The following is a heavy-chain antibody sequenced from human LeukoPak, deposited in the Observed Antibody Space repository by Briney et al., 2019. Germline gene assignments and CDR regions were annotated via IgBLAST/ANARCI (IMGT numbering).Heavy chain of an antibody. Sequence: SETLSLTCAVYGGSFSGYYGSWIRQPPGKGLEWIGEINHSGSTNYNPSLKSRVTISVDTSKNQFPLKLSSVTAADTAVYYCARGVIAAPHYYYGMDVWGQGTTVTVSS. D-gene: IGHD6-6*01. J-gene: IGHJ6*02. CDR2: INHSGST. V-gene: IGHV4-34*01. CDR3: ARGVIAAPHYYYGMDV. CDR1: GGSFSGYY.